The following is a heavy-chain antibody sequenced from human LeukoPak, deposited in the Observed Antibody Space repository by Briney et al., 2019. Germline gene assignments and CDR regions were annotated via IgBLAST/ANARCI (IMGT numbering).Heavy chain of an antibody. CDR2: IYSAGSP. J-gene: IGHJ4*02. D-gene: IGHD1-1*01. Sequence: GGSLRLSCAASGLTVSDSYMNWVRQAPGKGLEWVSVIYSAGSPYYTDSVKGRFTISRDKSKNTLYLQMNSLRAEDTAVYYCARGRSGSPGLFDSWGQRTPVTVSS. V-gene: IGHV3-53*01. CDR1: GLTVSDSY. CDR3: ARGRSGSPGLFDS.